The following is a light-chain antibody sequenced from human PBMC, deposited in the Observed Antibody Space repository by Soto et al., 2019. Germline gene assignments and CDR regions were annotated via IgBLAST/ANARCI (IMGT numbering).Light chain of an antibody. CDR3: QQYNNWPWT. V-gene: IGKV3-15*01. CDR2: GAS. Sequence: EIVMTQSPATLSVSPGERATLSCRASQSVATNLAWYHRKPGQPPRLLIYGASTRATGIPARFSGSGSGTEFTLTISSLQSVDFAVYSFQQYNNWPWTFGQGTKVDI. J-gene: IGKJ1*01. CDR1: QSVATN.